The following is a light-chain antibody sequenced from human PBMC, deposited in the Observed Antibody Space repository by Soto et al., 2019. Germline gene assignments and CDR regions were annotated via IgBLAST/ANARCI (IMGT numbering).Light chain of an antibody. CDR1: RSFASSY. V-gene: IGKV3-20*01. CDR2: AAS. CDR3: QHYDSSPPYT. J-gene: IGKJ2*01. Sequence: IVLTQSPVTLSLSPGERATLSCRASRSFASSYLGWYQQKPGQAPRLRIYAASTRATGIPDRFSGSGSAADFTLTISRLEPEDSAVYYCQHYDSSPPYTFGQGTKLEI.